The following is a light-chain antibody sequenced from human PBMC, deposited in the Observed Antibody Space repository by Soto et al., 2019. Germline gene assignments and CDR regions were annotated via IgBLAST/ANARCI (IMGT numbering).Light chain of an antibody. CDR2: AAS. CDR3: QQSYITPMYT. J-gene: IGKJ2*01. CDR1: QSMSSC. Sequence: DIQMTQSPSSLSASVGDRVTITCRASQSMSSCLNWYQQKLGKAPKLLIYAASSLQSGVPSRFSRSRYVTDFTLTNSSPQPEDFATYYCQQSYITPMYTFGQRTKREIK. V-gene: IGKV1-39*01.